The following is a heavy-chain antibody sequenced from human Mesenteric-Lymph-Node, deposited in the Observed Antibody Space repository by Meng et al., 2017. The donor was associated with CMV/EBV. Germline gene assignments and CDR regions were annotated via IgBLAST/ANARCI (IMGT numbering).Heavy chain of an antibody. Sequence: LTCAVSGDSVSSDNWWTWVRQPPGKELEWIGEIHHGGTTAYNPSLRSRISFSVDKSRNQVSLHLTTVTAADTAVYYCASATYYKVDYWGQGTLVTVSS. CDR1: GDSVSSDNW. CDR2: IHHGGTT. D-gene: IGHD3-10*01. J-gene: IGHJ4*02. CDR3: ASATYYKVDY. V-gene: IGHV4-4*02.